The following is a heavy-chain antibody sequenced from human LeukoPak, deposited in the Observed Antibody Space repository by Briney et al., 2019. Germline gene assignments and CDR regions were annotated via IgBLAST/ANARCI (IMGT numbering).Heavy chain of an antibody. D-gene: IGHD6-13*01. CDR2: ISGSGGST. CDR3: AKNFWQQLDAEYFQH. Sequence: GGSLRLSCAASGFTFSSYAMSWVRQAPGKGLEWVSAISGSGGSTYYADSVKGRFTISRDNSKNTLYLQMNSLRAEDTAVYYCAKNFWQQLDAEYFQHWGQGTLVTVSS. J-gene: IGHJ1*01. CDR1: GFTFSSYA. V-gene: IGHV3-23*01.